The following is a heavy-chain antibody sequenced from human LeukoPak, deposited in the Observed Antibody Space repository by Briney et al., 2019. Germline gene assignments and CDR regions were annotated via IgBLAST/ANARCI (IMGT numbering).Heavy chain of an antibody. D-gene: IGHD6-13*01. J-gene: IGHJ5*02. CDR1: GYTFTSYD. CDR2: MNPNSGNI. CDR3: ARGRRAAAGTFDP. V-gene: IGHV1-8*01. Sequence: ASVKVSCKAPGYTFTSYDINWVRQATGQGLEWMGWMNPNSGNIGYAQKFQGRVTMTRNTSISTAYMELSSLRSEDTAVYYCARGRRAAAGTFDPWGQGTLVTVSS.